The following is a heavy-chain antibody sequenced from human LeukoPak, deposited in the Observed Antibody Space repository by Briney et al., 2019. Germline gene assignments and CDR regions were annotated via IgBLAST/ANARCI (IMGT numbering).Heavy chain of an antibody. V-gene: IGHV3-7*01. J-gene: IGHJ4*02. CDR3: ATSYDSSGNN. D-gene: IGHD3-22*01. CDR1: GFTFSIFW. Sequence: GGSLRLSCAASGFTFSIFWMSWVRQAPGKGLEWVANIKQDGSAKYYVDSVKGRFTISRDNARNSLYLEMNNLRAENTAIYYCATSYDSSGNNWGQGTLVTVSS. CDR2: IKQDGSAK.